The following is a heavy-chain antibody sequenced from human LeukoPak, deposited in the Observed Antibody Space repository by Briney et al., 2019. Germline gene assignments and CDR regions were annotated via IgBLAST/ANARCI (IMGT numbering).Heavy chain of an antibody. J-gene: IGHJ6*02. V-gene: IGHV3-30*18. CDR3: AKRGSYYYYGMDV. CDR2: ISYDGSNK. CDR1: GFTFSSYG. Sequence: GGSLRLSCAASGFTFSSYGMHWVRQAPGKGLEWVAVISYDGSNKYYADSVKGRFTISRDNSKNTLYLQMNSLRAEDTAVYYCAKRGSYYYYGMDVWGQGTTVTVSS. D-gene: IGHD3-10*01.